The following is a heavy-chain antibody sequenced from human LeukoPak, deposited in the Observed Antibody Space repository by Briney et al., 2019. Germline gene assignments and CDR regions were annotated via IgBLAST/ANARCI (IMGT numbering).Heavy chain of an antibody. D-gene: IGHD2-15*01. Sequence: ASVKVSCKASGYTFTSYGISWVRQAPGQRLEWMGWISAYNGNTNYAQKLQGRVTMTTDTSTSTAYMELRSLRSDDTAVYYCARVGSGGRRYYYGMDVWGRGTTVTVSS. CDR3: ARVGSGGRRYYYGMDV. V-gene: IGHV1-18*01. J-gene: IGHJ6*02. CDR1: GYTFTSYG. CDR2: ISAYNGNT.